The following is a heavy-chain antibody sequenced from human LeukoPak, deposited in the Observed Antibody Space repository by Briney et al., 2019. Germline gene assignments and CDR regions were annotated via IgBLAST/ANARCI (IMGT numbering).Heavy chain of an antibody. J-gene: IGHJ4*02. Sequence: QPGGSLRLSCVVSGITLSNYAMSWVRQAPGKGLEWVSGISGSAGGTNYADSVKGRFTISRDNSMNTMYLQMNSLRAEDTAVYFCAKRGIVIRGLLIIGFHKEAYYFDSWGQGTLVTVSS. D-gene: IGHD3-10*01. CDR1: GITLSNYA. CDR2: ISGSAGGT. V-gene: IGHV3-23*01. CDR3: AKRGIVIRGLLIIGFHKEAYYFDS.